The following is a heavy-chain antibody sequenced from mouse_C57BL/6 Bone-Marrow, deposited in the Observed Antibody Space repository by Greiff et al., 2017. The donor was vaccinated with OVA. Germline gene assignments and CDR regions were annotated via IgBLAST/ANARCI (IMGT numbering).Heavy chain of an antibody. CDR1: GYTFTSYW. Sequence: VKLMESGAELVKPGASVKLSCKASGYTFTSYWMHWVKQRPGRGLEWIGRIDPNSGGTKYNEKFKSKATLTVDKPSSTAYMQLSSLTSEDSAVYYCARGGFYYGYLYWYFDVWGTGTTVTVSS. D-gene: IGHD2-2*01. J-gene: IGHJ1*03. V-gene: IGHV1-72*01. CDR3: ARGGFYYGYLYWYFDV. CDR2: IDPNSGGT.